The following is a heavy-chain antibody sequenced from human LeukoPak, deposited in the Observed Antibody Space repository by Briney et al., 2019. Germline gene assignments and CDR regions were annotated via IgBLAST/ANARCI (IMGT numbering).Heavy chain of an antibody. CDR2: MNPNSGDT. Sequence: GASVKVSCKASGYTFTSYGISWVRQAPGQGLEWMGWMNPNSGDTSYAREFQDRVTMTRDTSLTTAYMELSSLRSDDTAVYYCARRPINCIITNCYVDNWGQGTLVTVSS. CDR3: ARRPINCIITNCYVDN. J-gene: IGHJ4*02. V-gene: IGHV1-2*02. D-gene: IGHD2-2*01. CDR1: GYTFTSYG.